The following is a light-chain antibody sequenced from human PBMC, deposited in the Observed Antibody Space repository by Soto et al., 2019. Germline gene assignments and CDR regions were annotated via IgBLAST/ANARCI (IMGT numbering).Light chain of an antibody. CDR1: QDISNY. CDR2: AAS. J-gene: IGKJ3*01. CDR3: QKYNGAPPET. Sequence: DIQMTQSPSSLSATVGDRVTITCRASQDISNYLAWHQQKPGIVPKLLIYAASTLQPGVPSRFSGSGSGTDFTLTISSLQPEDVATYYGQKYNGAPPETFGPGTKVDIK. V-gene: IGKV1-27*01.